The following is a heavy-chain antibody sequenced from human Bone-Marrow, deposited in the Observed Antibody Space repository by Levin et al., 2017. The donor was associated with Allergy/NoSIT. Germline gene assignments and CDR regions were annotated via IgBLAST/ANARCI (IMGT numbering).Heavy chain of an antibody. CDR3: ARGGTTVLSWFDS. Sequence: SQTLSLTCAISGDTVSSNTATWEWIRQSPSRGLEWLGRTYYKSKWYNDYALSVEGRITVNPDTSKNQFSLHLKSVTPDDTAIYYCARGGTTVLSWFDSWGQGTLVTVSS. CDR1: GDTVSSNTAT. D-gene: IGHD4-17*01. J-gene: IGHJ5*01. V-gene: IGHV6-1*01. CDR2: TYYKSKWYN.